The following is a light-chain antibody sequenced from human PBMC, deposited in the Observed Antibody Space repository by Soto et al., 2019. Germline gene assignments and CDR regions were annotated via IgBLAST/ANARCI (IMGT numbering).Light chain of an antibody. V-gene: IGLV1-47*02. J-gene: IGLJ2*01. CDR3: AAWDDHLSVV. CDR1: SSNIGSNP. CDR2: GNN. Sequence: QSVVTQPPSASGTPGQRVTISCSGSSSNIGSNPVYWYQQFPGMAPKLLIYGNNQRPSGVSDRFSVSKSGTSASLAISGLRSADEADYYCAAWDDHLSVVFGGGTKLTVL.